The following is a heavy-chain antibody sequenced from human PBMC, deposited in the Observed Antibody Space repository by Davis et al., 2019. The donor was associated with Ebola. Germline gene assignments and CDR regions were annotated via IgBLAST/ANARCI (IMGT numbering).Heavy chain of an antibody. Sequence: GESLKISCAASGFTFSDYYMSWIRQAPGKGLEWVSYISSSGSTIYYADSVKGRFTISRDNAKNSLYLQMNSLRAEDTAVYYCARDCALGYSSSCQDYWGQGTLVTVSS. J-gene: IGHJ4*02. V-gene: IGHV3-11*01. CDR2: ISSSGSTI. D-gene: IGHD6-13*01. CDR1: GFTFSDYY. CDR3: ARDCALGYSSSCQDY.